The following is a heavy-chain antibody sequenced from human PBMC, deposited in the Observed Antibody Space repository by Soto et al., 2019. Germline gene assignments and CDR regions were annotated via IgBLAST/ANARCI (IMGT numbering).Heavy chain of an antibody. CDR3: ATPADYYDSSGRTAYYFDY. CDR2: IYYSGST. CDR1: GGSISSSSYY. Sequence: SETLSLTCTVSGGSISSSSYYWGWIRQPPGKGLEWIGSIYYSGSTYYNPSLKSRVTISVDTSKNQFSLKLSSVTAADTAVYYCATPADYYDSSGRTAYYFDYCGQGTLVTVSS. D-gene: IGHD3-22*01. J-gene: IGHJ4*02. V-gene: IGHV4-39*01.